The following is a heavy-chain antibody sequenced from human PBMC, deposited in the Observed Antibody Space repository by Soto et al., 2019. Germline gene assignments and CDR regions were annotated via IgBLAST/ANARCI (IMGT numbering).Heavy chain of an antibody. CDR2: NYHSGTT. Sequence: SETLSLTCAVSGVTISTYYWSWIRQPPGKGLEWIGYNYHSGTTNYNPSLKSRVTISVDTSKNQFSLKLSSVTAADTAVYHCARETILQGNVFDIWGQGTMVTVSS. CDR3: ARETILQGNVFDI. CDR1: GVTISTYY. J-gene: IGHJ3*02. D-gene: IGHD3-10*01. V-gene: IGHV4-59*01.